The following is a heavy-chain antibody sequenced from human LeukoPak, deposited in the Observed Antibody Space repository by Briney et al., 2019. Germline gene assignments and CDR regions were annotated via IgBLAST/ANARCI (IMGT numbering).Heavy chain of an antibody. CDR3: ARGDGGNSYNY. CDR1: GGSFSGYY. V-gene: IGHV4-34*01. Sequence: SETLSLTCAVYGGSFSGYYWSWIRQPPGKGLEWIGYIYHSGSTYYNPSLKSRVTISVDRSKNQFSLKLSSVTAADTAVYYCARGDGGNSYNYWGQGTLVTVSS. CDR2: IYHSGST. J-gene: IGHJ4*02. D-gene: IGHD4-23*01.